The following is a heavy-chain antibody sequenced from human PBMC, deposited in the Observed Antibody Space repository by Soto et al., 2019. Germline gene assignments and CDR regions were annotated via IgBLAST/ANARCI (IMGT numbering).Heavy chain of an antibody. V-gene: IGHV4-30-2*01. Sequence: SETLSLTCAVSGGSISSGGYSWSWIRQPPGKGLEWIGYIYHSGSTYYNPSLKSRVTISVDRSKNQFSLKLSSVTAADTAVYYCARARGYSYGPDYWGQGTLVTVSS. CDR3: ARARGYSYGPDY. J-gene: IGHJ4*02. CDR1: GGSISSGGYS. CDR2: IYHSGST. D-gene: IGHD5-18*01.